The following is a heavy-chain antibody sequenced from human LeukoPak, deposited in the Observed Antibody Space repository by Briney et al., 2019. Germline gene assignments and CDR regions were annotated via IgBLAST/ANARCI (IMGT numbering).Heavy chain of an antibody. V-gene: IGHV3-30-3*01. CDR1: GFTFSGYA. CDR2: ISYDGSNE. CDR3: ARVRSGLHMDV. D-gene: IGHD2-15*01. Sequence: GGSLRLSCAASGFTFSGYAMHWVRQAPGKGLEWVAVISYDGSNEYYADSVKGRFTISRDNSKNTLYLQMNSLSVEDTAVYYCARVRSGLHMDVWGQGTTVTVSS. J-gene: IGHJ6*02.